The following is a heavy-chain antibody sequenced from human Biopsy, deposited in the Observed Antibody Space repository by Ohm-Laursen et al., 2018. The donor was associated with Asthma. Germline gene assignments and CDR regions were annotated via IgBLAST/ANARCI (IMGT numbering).Heavy chain of an antibody. J-gene: IGHJ4*02. D-gene: IGHD2-21*02. CDR3: ARGVDRVTGLLDHFDS. Sequence: GTLSLTCTVSGGSISNSNYYWGWIRQSPGKGLEWIGSLHYSGSPYYTFYNPSLESRVTISIDASKNQFSLKLTSVTAADTAVYYCARGVDRVTGLLDHFDSWGQGTRVTVSS. V-gene: IGHV4-39*07. CDR1: GGSISNSNYY. CDR2: LHYSGSPYYT.